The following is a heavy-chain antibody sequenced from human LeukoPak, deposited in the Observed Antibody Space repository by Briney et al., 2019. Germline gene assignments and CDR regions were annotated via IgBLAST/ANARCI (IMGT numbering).Heavy chain of an antibody. D-gene: IGHD3-10*01. J-gene: IGHJ4*02. CDR2: TSGSGGST. CDR1: GFTFSSYA. CDR3: AKDPQYYYGSGSTHFDY. V-gene: IGHV3-23*01. Sequence: GGSLRLSCAASGFTFSSYAMSWVRQALGKGLEWVSATSGSGGSTYYADSVKGRFTISRDNSKNTLYLQMNSLRAEDTAVYYCAKDPQYYYGSGSTHFDYWGQGTLVTVSS.